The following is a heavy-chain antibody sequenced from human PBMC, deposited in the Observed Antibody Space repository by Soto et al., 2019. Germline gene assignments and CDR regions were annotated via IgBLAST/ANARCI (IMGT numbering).Heavy chain of an antibody. CDR1: GDSVSSNDAV. V-gene: IGHV6-1*01. J-gene: IGHJ5*02. D-gene: IGHD6-6*01. CDR2: TYYRSIWQT. CDR3: ARLVGNSWLDH. Sequence: QVQLQQSGPGLVKPSQTLSLTCAISGDSVSSNDAVWNWIRQSPSRGLEWLGRTYYRSIWQTEXAXSXQSXMTINPDASKNQFSLQLNSVTPEDTAMYYCARLVGNSWLDHWGQGTLVTVSA.